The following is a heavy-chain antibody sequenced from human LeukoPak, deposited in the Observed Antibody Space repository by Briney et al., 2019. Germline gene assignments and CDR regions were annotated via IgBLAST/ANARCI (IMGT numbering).Heavy chain of an antibody. CDR2: IDPFNGGT. V-gene: IGHV1-2*02. CDR1: GYTFTGFY. J-gene: IGHJ4*02. CDR3: VRQYGNSSSWSFFDY. D-gene: IGHD6-13*01. Sequence: ASVKVSCRASGYTFTGFYIHWVRQAPGQGLQWMGWIDPFNGGTKYAQIFQGRVTMTRDRSMRTFYMELSSLRSDDPAVYYCVRQYGNSSSWSFFDYWGQGTLVSVSS.